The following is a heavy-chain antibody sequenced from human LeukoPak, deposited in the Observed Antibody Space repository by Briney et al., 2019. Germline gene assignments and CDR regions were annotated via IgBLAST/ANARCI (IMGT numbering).Heavy chain of an antibody. Sequence: GGSLRLSCAASGFTFSSYAMHWVRQAPGKGLEWVAVISYDGSNKYYADSVKGRFTISRDNSKNTLYLQMNSLRAEDTAVYYCARDAGVALDYWGQGTLVTVSS. CDR3: ARDAGVALDY. D-gene: IGHD2-15*01. CDR1: GFTFSSYA. J-gene: IGHJ4*02. CDR2: ISYDGSNK. V-gene: IGHV3-30-3*01.